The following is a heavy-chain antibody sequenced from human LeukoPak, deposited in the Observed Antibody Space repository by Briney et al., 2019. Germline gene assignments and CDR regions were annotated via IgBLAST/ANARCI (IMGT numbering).Heavy chain of an antibody. CDR2: IRYDGSHK. J-gene: IGHJ4*02. CDR1: GFSFSNYG. V-gene: IGHV3-30*02. Sequence: QPGGSLRLSCAASGFSFSNYGLHWVRQAPDKGLEWVAFIRYDGSHKYYADSVKGRFTISRDNSKNTLYLQMNSLRAEDTAVYYCAKEEGEYNWNLGESLPFDYWGQGTLVTVSS. D-gene: IGHD1-7*01. CDR3: AKEEGEYNWNLGESLPFDY.